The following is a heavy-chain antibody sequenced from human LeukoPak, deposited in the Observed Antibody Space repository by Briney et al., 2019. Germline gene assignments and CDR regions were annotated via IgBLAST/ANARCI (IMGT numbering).Heavy chain of an antibody. CDR2: IRFDGSNN. CDR1: GFTFSSYG. Sequence: GGSLRLSCAASGFTFSSYGIHWVRQAPGKGLEWVAFIRFDGSNNYYADSVKGRFTISRDNSKNTLYLQMNSLRAEDTAVYYCAKDGGGYYPYCYYYMDVWGKGTTVTISS. V-gene: IGHV3-30*02. D-gene: IGHD3-22*01. CDR3: AKDGGGYYPYCYYYMDV. J-gene: IGHJ6*03.